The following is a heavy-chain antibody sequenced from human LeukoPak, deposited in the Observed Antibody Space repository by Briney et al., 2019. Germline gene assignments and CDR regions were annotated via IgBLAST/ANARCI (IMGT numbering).Heavy chain of an antibody. CDR1: GFTFSNSW. D-gene: IGHD6-13*01. V-gene: IGHV3-7*04. CDR2: IKQDGSEK. Sequence: PGGSLRPSCAASGFTFSNSWMSWVRQAPGKGLEWVANIKQDGSEKNYVDSVKGRFTISRDNAKNSLYLQMNSLRAEDTAVYYCARGLLAAPGIDYWGQGALVTVSS. J-gene: IGHJ4*02. CDR3: ARGLLAAPGIDY.